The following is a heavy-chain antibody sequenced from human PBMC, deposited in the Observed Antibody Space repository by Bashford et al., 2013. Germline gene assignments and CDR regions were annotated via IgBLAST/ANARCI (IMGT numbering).Heavy chain of an antibody. CDR3: ARVIYESGYYTGYYYYGMDV. CDR2: IYYSGST. D-gene: IGHD3-3*01. CDR1: GGSISSYY. Sequence: SETLSLTCTVSGGSISSYYWSWIRQPPGKGLEWIGYIYYSGSTNYNPSLKSRVTISVDTSKNQFSLKLSSVTAADTAVYYCARVIYESGYYTGYYYYGMDVWGQGTTVTVSS. V-gene: IGHV4-59*01. J-gene: IGHJ6*02.